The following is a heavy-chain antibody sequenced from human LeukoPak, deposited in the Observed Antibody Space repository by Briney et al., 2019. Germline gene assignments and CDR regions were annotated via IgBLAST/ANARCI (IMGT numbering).Heavy chain of an antibody. CDR1: GYTFTSCD. CDR2: MNPNSGNT. J-gene: IGHJ6*03. D-gene: IGHD3-10*01. V-gene: IGHV1-8*01. CDR3: ARVLYGSGSAHLNYYYYYMDV. Sequence: ASVKVSCKASGYTFTSCDINWVRQATGQGLEWMGWMNPNSGNTGYAQKFQGRVTMTRNTSISTAYMELSSLRSEDTAVYYCARVLYGSGSAHLNYYYYYMDVWGKGTTVTISS.